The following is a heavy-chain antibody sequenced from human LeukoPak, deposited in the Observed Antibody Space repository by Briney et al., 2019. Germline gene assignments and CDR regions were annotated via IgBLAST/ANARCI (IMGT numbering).Heavy chain of an antibody. V-gene: IGHV3-23*01. CDR2: ISSSGGST. CDR1: GFTFNSKY. D-gene: IGHD5-18*01. J-gene: IGHJ4*02. CDR3: AKRTGRDTREY. Sequence: GGSLRLSCAASGFTFNSKYMNWVRQAPGKGLEWVSAISSSGGSTFYADSVKGRFSISRDNSSNTLYLQMNSLRAEDTAVYYCAKRTGRDTREYWGQGTLVTVSS.